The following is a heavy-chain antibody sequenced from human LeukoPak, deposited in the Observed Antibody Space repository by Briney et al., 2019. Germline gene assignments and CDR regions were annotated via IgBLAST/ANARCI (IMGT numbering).Heavy chain of an antibody. CDR3: ARELPSSPVDY. Sequence: GGSLRLSCAASGFTVSSNYMSWVRQAPGKGLEWVSVIYSGGSTYYADSVKGRFTISRDNSKNTLYLQMNSLRAEDTAVYYCARELPSSPVDYWGQGTLVTVSP. D-gene: IGHD2-21*01. CDR1: GFTVSSNY. J-gene: IGHJ4*02. V-gene: IGHV3-53*01. CDR2: IYSGGST.